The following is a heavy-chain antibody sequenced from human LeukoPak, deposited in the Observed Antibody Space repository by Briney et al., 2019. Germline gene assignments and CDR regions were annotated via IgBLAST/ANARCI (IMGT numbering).Heavy chain of an antibody. CDR3: AKGAQKLEWLRFGYYFDY. CDR2: ISGSGGST. D-gene: IGHD3-3*01. Sequence: PGGSLRLSCAASGFTFSSYAMSWVRQAPGKGLEWVSAISGSGGSTYYADSVKGRFTISRDNSKNTLYLQMNSLRAEDTAVYYCAKGAQKLEWLRFGYYFDYWGQGTLVTVSS. J-gene: IGHJ4*02. CDR1: GFTFSSYA. V-gene: IGHV3-23*01.